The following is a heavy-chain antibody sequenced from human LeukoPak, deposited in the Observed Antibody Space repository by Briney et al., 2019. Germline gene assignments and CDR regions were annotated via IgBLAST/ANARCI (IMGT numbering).Heavy chain of an antibody. V-gene: IGHV1-2*02. CDR3: AREAYGSGSYYTDYYYYMDV. Sequence: ASVKVSCKASGYTFTSYAMHWVRQAPGQRLEWMGWINPNSGGTNYAQKFQGRVTMTRDTSISTAYMELSRLRSDDTAVYYCAREAYGSGSYYTDYYYYMDVWGKGTTVTVSS. J-gene: IGHJ6*03. D-gene: IGHD3-10*01. CDR1: GYTFTSYA. CDR2: INPNSGGT.